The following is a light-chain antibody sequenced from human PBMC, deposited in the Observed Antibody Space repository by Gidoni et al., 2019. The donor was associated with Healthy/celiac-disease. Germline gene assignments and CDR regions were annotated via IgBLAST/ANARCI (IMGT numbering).Light chain of an antibody. J-gene: IGKJ3*01. V-gene: IGKV3-20*01. CDR3: QKYGSSL. CDR2: GAS. Sequence: IVFTHSPGTLSLSPGERATLSCRASQSVSSSYLDWYQQKPGQATRLVIYGASSRATGSPNRFSGSGSGTDFTLSIRRLEPEDFAVYYCQKYGSSLFGPGTKVEIK. CDR1: QSVSSSY.